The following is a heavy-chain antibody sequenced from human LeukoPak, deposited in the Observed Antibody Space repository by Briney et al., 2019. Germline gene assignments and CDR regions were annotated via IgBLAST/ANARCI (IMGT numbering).Heavy chain of an antibody. CDR2: IRYDGSNK. D-gene: IGHD1-14*01. CDR3: AKDLWGIKLYPDLDY. J-gene: IGHJ4*02. V-gene: IGHV3-30*02. Sequence: PGGSLRLSCAASGFTFSSYGMHWVRQAPGKGLEWVAFIRYDGSNKYYADSVKGRFTISRDNSKNTLYLQMNSLRAEDTAVYYCAKDLWGIKLYPDLDYWGQGTLVTVSS. CDR1: GFTFSSYG.